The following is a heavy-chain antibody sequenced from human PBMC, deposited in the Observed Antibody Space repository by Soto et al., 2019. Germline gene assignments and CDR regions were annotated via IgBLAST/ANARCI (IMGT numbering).Heavy chain of an antibody. CDR1: GFTFSSYA. J-gene: IGHJ4*02. CDR2: ISGSGGST. V-gene: IGHV3-23*01. Sequence: EVQLLESGGGLVQPGGSLRLSCAASGFTFSSYAMSWVRQAPGKGLEWVSAISGSGGSTYYADSVKGRFTISRDNSKNTLYLQMNSLRAEDTAVYYCAKEGGGCDFWSGYSPLDYWGQGTLVTVSS. D-gene: IGHD3-3*01. CDR3: AKEGGGCDFWSGYSPLDY.